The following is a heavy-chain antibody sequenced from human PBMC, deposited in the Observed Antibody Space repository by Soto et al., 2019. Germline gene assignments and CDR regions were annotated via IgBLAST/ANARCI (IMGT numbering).Heavy chain of an antibody. J-gene: IGHJ4*02. CDR3: ARGQVVAAQH. CDR2: IYHSGST. Sequence: SETLSLTCAVSGGSISSGGYSWSWIRQPPGKGLEWIGYIYHSGSTYYNPSLRSRVTISVDRSKNQFSLKLSSVTAADTAVYYCARGQVVAAQHWGQGTLVTVSS. V-gene: IGHV4-30-2*01. D-gene: IGHD2-15*01. CDR1: GGSISSGGYS.